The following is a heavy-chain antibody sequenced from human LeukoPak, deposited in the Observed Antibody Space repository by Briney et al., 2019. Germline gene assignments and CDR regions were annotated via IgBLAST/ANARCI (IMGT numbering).Heavy chain of an antibody. J-gene: IGHJ6*02. D-gene: IGHD3-10*01. Sequence: PSETLSLTCSVSGGSISNYFWSWIRQPPGKGLEWIGYIFYSGSTNYNPSLKSRVTISVDTSKNQFSLKLSSVTAADTAVYYCARGLKSRYYGSGRPYGMDVWGQGTTVTVSS. CDR1: GGSISNYF. CDR2: IFYSGST. V-gene: IGHV4-59*12. CDR3: ARGLKSRYYGSGRPYGMDV.